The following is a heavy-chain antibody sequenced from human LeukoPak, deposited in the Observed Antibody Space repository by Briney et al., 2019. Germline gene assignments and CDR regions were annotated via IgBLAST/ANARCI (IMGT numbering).Heavy chain of an antibody. CDR3: ARLGGVATGEEDY. J-gene: IGHJ4*02. Sequence: SGRSLRLSCAASGFTFSSYWMHWVRQAPGKGLVWVSRINKDGSSTSYADSVKGRFTISRDNAKNTLYLQMNSLRAEDTAVYYCARLGGVATGEEDYWGQGTLVTVSS. CDR2: INKDGSST. CDR1: GFTFSSYW. D-gene: IGHD5-12*01. V-gene: IGHV3-74*01.